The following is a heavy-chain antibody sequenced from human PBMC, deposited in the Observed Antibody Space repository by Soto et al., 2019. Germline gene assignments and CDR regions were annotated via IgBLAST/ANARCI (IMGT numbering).Heavy chain of an antibody. J-gene: IGHJ3*02. CDR1: GGTISSGGYY. V-gene: IGHV4-31*03. CDR2: IYYSGST. Sequence: SETMYLRCTVSGGTISSGGYYWSWIRQHPGKGLEWIGYIYYSGSTYYNPSLKSRVTISVDTSKNQFSLKLSSVTAADTAVYYCATKAPIAARPGAFDIWGQGTMVTVSS. CDR3: ATKAPIAARPGAFDI. D-gene: IGHD6-6*01.